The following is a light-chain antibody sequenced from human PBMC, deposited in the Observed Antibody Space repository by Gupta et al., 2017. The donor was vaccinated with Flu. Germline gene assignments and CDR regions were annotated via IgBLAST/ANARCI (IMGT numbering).Light chain of an antibody. CDR2: DAS. V-gene: IGKV3-11*01. J-gene: IGKJ4*01. Sequence: PATLSLSPGERATLSCRASQSVSSYLAWYQQKPGQAPRLLIYDASNRATGIPARFSGSGSGTDFTLTISSLEPEDFAVYYCQQRSNCPITFGRGTKIEIK. CDR3: QQRSNCPIT. CDR1: QSVSSY.